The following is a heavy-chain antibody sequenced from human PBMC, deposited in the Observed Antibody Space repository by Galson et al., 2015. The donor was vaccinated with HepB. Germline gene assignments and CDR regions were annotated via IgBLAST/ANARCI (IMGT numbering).Heavy chain of an antibody. CDR1: GFTFSSYA. D-gene: IGHD3-10*01. Sequence: SLRLSCAASGFTFSSYAIHWVRQAPGKGLEWVAVISYDGSNKYNADSVKGRFTISRDNSKNTLYLQMNSLRAEDTAVYYCARSADYYAAMAYYFDYWGQGTLVIVSS. V-gene: IGHV3-30-3*01. CDR3: ARSADYYAAMAYYFDY. CDR2: ISYDGSNK. J-gene: IGHJ4*02.